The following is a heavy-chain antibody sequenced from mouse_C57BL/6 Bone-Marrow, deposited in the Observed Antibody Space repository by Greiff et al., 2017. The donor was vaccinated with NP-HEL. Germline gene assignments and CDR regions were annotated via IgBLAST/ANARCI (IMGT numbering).Heavy chain of an antibody. CDR2: IDPETGGT. D-gene: IGHD1-1*01. CDR3: TRGEDYGSSYLYYFDY. J-gene: IGHJ2*01. V-gene: IGHV1-15*01. CDR1: GYTFTDYE. Sequence: VQVVESGAELVRPGASVTLSCKASGYTFTDYEMHWVKQTPVHGLEWIGAIDPETGGTAYNQKFKGKAILTADKSSSTAYMELRSLTSEDSAVYYCTRGEDYGSSYLYYFDYWGQGTTLTVSS.